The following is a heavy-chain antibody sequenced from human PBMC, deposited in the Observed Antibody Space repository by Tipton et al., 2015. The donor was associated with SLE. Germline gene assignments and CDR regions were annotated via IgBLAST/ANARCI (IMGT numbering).Heavy chain of an antibody. Sequence: TLSLTCAVSGYSISSSYYWGWIRQPPGKGLEWIGSIYHSGSTYYNPSLKSRVTISVDTSKNQFSLKLSSVTAADTAVYYCARQEARHYYYYYMDVWGKGTTVTVSS. V-gene: IGHV4-38-2*01. CDR1: GYSISSSYY. J-gene: IGHJ6*03. CDR2: IYHSGST. CDR3: ARQEARHYYYYYMDV. D-gene: IGHD6-6*01.